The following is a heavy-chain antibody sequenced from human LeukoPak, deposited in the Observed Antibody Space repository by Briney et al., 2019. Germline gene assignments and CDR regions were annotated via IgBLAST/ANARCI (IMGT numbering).Heavy chain of an antibody. J-gene: IGHJ3*02. CDR3: ARELISSRAAFDT. CDR1: GGSISSYY. CDR2: IYYSGST. D-gene: IGHD3-16*02. V-gene: IGHV4-59*12. Sequence: NPSETLSLTCTVSGGSISSYYWSWIRQPPGKGLEWIGYIYYSGSTNYNPSLKSRVTISVDTSKNQFSLKLSSVTAADTAVYYCARELISSRAAFDTWGQGTVVTVSS.